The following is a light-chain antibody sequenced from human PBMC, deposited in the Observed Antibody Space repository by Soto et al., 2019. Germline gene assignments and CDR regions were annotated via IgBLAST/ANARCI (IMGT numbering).Light chain of an antibody. V-gene: IGKV2-30*01. Sequence: DVVMTQSPLSLPVTLGQPASISCRSSQSLVYSDGNTYLSWFQQRPGQSPRRLIYKVPNQDSGVPARVSRSGLATDFTLKISRVEAEDVGFYYCMHCTRSPHPVGPGPKVDIK. CDR2: KVP. J-gene: IGKJ3*01. CDR3: MHCTRSPHP. CDR1: QSLVYSDGNTY.